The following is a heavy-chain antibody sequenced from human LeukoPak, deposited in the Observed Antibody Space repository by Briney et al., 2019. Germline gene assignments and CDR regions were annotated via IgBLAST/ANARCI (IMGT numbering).Heavy chain of an antibody. CDR1: GFTFSFYA. CDR3: AKAADCSSTSCYPSLYYYYYYMDV. D-gene: IGHD2-2*01. Sequence: GGSLRLSCAASGFTFSFYAMSWVRQAPGKGLEWVSAISGSGGSTYYADSVKGRFTISRDNSKNTLYLQMNSLRAEDTAVYYCAKAADCSSTSCYPSLYYYYYYMDVWGKGTRSPSP. J-gene: IGHJ6*03. CDR2: ISGSGGST. V-gene: IGHV3-23*01.